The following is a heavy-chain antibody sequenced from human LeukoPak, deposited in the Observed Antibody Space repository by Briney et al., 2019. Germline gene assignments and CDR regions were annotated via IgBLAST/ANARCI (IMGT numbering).Heavy chain of an antibody. D-gene: IGHD3-22*01. Sequence: PGGSLRLSCAASGFTFSSYWMSWVRQAPGKGLEWVANRKQDGSEKYYVDSVKGRFTISRDNAKNSLYLQMNSLRAEDTAVYYCARDGYYYDGSGYSNWFDPWGQGTLVTVSS. CDR1: GFTFSSYW. CDR3: ARDGYYYDGSGYSNWFDP. CDR2: RKQDGSEK. V-gene: IGHV3-7*01. J-gene: IGHJ5*02.